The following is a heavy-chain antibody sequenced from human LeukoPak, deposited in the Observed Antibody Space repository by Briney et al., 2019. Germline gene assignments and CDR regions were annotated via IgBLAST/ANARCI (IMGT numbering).Heavy chain of an antibody. CDR2: IYPGDSDT. Sequence: GESLKISCKGSGYSFTSYWIGWVRQMPGKGLEWMGIIYPGDSDTRYSPSFQGQVTISADKSISTAYLQWSSLKASDTAMYYCAGFVEMATITFDYWGQGTPVTVSS. CDR3: AGFVEMATITFDY. D-gene: IGHD5-24*01. V-gene: IGHV5-51*01. J-gene: IGHJ4*02. CDR1: GYSFTSYW.